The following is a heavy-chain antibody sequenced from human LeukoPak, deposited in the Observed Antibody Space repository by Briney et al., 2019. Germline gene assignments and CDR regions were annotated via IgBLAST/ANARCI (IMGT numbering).Heavy chain of an antibody. Sequence: HPGGSLRLSCAASGFTFSSYAMSWVRQAPGKGLEWVSAISGSGGSTYYADSVKGRFTISRDNSKNTLYLQMNSLRAEDTAVYYCAKASRGKYYDSSGSDVLRPPIDYWGQGTLVTVSS. D-gene: IGHD3-22*01. CDR2: ISGSGGST. V-gene: IGHV3-23*01. J-gene: IGHJ4*02. CDR3: AKASRGKYYDSSGSDVLRPPIDY. CDR1: GFTFSSYA.